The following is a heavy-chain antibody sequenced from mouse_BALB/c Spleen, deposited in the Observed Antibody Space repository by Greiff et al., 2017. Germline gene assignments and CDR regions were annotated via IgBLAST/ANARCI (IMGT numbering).Heavy chain of an antibody. Sequence: VQLKESGPGLVKPSQSLSLTCSVTGYSITSGYYWNWIRQFPGNKLEWMGYISYDGSNNYNPSLKNRISITRDTSKNQFFLKLNSVTTEDTATYYCASGGPWFAYWGQGTLVTVSA. CDR2: ISYDGSN. CDR1: GYSITSGYY. V-gene: IGHV3-6*02. J-gene: IGHJ3*01. CDR3: ASGGPWFAY.